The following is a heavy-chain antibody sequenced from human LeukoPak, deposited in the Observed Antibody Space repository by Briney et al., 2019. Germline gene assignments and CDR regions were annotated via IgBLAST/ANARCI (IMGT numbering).Heavy chain of an antibody. CDR2: IYYSGST. V-gene: IGHV4-39*01. J-gene: IGHJ5*02. CDR3: ARREVLLWFGELSDGWFDP. D-gene: IGHD3-10*01. Sequence: SETLSLTCTVSGGSVSSGSYYWGWIRQPPGKGLEWIGSIYYSGSTYYNPSLKSRVTISVDTSKNQFSLKLSSVTAADTAVYYCARREVLLWFGELSDGWFDPWGQGTLVTVSS. CDR1: GGSVSSGSYY.